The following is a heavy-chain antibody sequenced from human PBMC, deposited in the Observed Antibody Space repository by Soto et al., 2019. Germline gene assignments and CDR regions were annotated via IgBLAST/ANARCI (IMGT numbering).Heavy chain of an antibody. V-gene: IGHV4-4*02. CDR2: IYHAGST. Sequence: PSETLSLTCSVSGGSITNSNWWSWVRLPPAKGLEWIGDIYHAGSTKYNPSLERRVTISVDTSKNQFALTLTSVTAADTAVYFCARGPPIVGNTTPLDSWGRGTLVTSPQ. CDR1: GGSITNSNW. J-gene: IGHJ4*02. D-gene: IGHD1-26*01. CDR3: ARGPPIVGNTTPLDS.